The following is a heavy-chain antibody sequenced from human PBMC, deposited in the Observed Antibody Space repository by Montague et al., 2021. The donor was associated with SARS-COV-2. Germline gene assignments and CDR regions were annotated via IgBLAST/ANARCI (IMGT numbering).Heavy chain of an antibody. CDR3: ARVGASYDFLLPYGMDV. D-gene: IGHD3-3*01. CDR2: IYHSGST. V-gene: IGHV4-4*02. CDR1: GGSISSSNW. J-gene: IGHJ6*02. Sequence: SETLSLTCAVSGGSISSSNWWSWVRKPPGKGLEWIGEIYHSGSTNYNPSLKSRVTISVDKSKNQFSLKLSSVTAADTAVYYCARVGASYDFLLPYGMDVWGQGTTVTVSS.